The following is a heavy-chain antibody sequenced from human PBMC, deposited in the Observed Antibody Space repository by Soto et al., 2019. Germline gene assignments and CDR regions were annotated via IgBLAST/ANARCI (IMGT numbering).Heavy chain of an antibody. CDR1: GFTFSSYA. Sequence: VQLLESGGGLVQPGGSLRLSCAASGFTFSSYAMSWVRQAPGKGLEWVSAISGSGGSTYYADSVKGRFTISRDNSKNTLYLQMNSLRAEDTAVYYCASKPGSRRGLSNYYFDYWGQGTLVTVSS. CDR2: ISGSGGST. V-gene: IGHV3-23*01. CDR3: ASKPGSRRGLSNYYFDY. J-gene: IGHJ4*02.